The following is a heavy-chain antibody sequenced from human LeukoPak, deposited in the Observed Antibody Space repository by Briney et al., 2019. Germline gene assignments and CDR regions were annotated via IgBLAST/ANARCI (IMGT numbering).Heavy chain of an antibody. CDR2: IYTSGST. V-gene: IGHV4-61*02. CDR3: ARGHIVVVTAIYYFDY. Sequence: SETLSLTCTVSGGSISGGSYYWSWIRQPAGKGLEWIGRIYTSGSTNYNPSLKSRVTISVDTAKNQFSLKLSSVTAADTAVYYCARGHIVVVTAIYYFDYWGQGTLVTVSS. CDR1: GGSISGGSYY. J-gene: IGHJ4*02. D-gene: IGHD2-21*02.